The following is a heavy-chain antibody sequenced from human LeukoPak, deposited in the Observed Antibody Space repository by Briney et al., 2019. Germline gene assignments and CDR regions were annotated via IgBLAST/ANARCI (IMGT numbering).Heavy chain of an antibody. CDR2: INLNSGGT. Sequence: ASLKVSCKASVYTFTGYCMHWVRQAPGQGLECRGWINLNSGGTNYAQKFHGRVTMTRDTSISSAYMELSRLRADDTAVYYCARDLVDCSSTSCLDYWGQGTLVTVSS. V-gene: IGHV1-2*02. CDR1: VYTFTGYC. CDR3: ARDLVDCSSTSCLDY. J-gene: IGHJ4*02. D-gene: IGHD2-2*01.